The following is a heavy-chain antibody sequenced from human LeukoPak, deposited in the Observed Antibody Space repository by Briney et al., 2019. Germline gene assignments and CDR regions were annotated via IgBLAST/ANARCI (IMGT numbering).Heavy chain of an antibody. J-gene: IGHJ6*03. D-gene: IGHD3-9*01. CDR1: GFTFSDYY. V-gene: IGHV3-11*04. CDR2: ISSSGGTI. CDR3: ARERAEYYDILTGYSMWGSYYYYYMDV. Sequence: GGSLRLSCAASGFTFSDYYMSWIRQAPGKGLEWVSYISSSGGTIYYADSVEGRFTISRDNAKNSLYLQMNSLRAEDTALYYCARERAEYYDILTGYSMWGSYYYYYMDVWGKGTTVTISS.